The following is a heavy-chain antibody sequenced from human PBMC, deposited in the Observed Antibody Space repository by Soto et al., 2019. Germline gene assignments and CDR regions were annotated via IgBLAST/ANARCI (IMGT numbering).Heavy chain of an antibody. V-gene: IGHV3-23*01. Sequence: GGSLRLSCAASGFTFSSYAMSWVRQAPGKGLEWVSAISGSGGSTYYADSVKGRFTISRDNSKNTLYLQMNSLRAEDTAVYYCANNPSPGDYGDYGDERAFDIWGQGTMVTVSS. CDR2: ISGSGGST. J-gene: IGHJ3*02. CDR3: ANNPSPGDYGDYGDERAFDI. D-gene: IGHD4-17*01. CDR1: GFTFSSYA.